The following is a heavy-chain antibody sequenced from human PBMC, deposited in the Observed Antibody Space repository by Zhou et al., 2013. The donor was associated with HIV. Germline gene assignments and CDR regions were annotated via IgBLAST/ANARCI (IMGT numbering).Heavy chain of an antibody. CDR1: GGTFSSYA. V-gene: IGHV1-8*03. CDR2: MNPRSGNT. J-gene: IGHJ3*02. D-gene: IGHD2-21*01. Sequence: QVQLVQSGAEVKKPGSSVKVSCKASGGTFSSYAISWVRQAPGQGLEWMGWMNPRSGNTGYAQKFQGRVTITRNTSINTAYMELSSLRSEDTGVYYCARHRRYGDNSYAFDIVGKGQWSPSLQ. CDR3: ARHRRYGDNSYAFDI.